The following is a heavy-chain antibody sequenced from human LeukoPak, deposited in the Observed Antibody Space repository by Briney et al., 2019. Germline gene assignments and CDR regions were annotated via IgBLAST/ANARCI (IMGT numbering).Heavy chain of an antibody. CDR2: INPSGGST. D-gene: IGHD6-19*01. CDR1: GYTFTNYN. Sequence: GASVKVSCKASGYTFTNYNMHWVRQAPGQGLEWMGIINPSGGSTSYAQKFQGRVTMTRDTSTSTVYMELSSLRSEDTAVYYCARDHGIAVAGTNYYYGMDVWGQGTTVTVSS. CDR3: ARDHGIAVAGTNYYYGMDV. J-gene: IGHJ6*02. V-gene: IGHV1-46*01.